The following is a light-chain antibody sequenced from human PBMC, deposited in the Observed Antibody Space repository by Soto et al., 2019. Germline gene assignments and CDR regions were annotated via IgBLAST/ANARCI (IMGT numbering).Light chain of an antibody. CDR2: EDN. V-gene: IGLV2-23*01. CDR3: CSYAGSSTLL. Sequence: QSALTQPASVSGSPGQSITISCTGTSSDVGSYNLVSWYQQHPGKAPKVLIYEDNKRPSGASDHFSGSKSGNTASLTISGLQAEDEADYFCCSYAGSSTLLFGGGTQLTVL. J-gene: IGLJ7*01. CDR1: SSDVGSYNL.